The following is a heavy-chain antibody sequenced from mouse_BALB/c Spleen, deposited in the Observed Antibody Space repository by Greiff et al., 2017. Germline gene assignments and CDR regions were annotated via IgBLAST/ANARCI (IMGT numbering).Heavy chain of an antibody. CDR2: ISCYNGAT. V-gene: IGHV1S34*01. Sequence: LVKPGASVKISCKASGYSFTGYYMNWVKQSPGKSLEWIGNISCYNGATCYNQKFKGKATLTVDTSSSTAYMQFNSLTSEDSAVYYCANSYGMGYWGQGTSVTVSS. J-gene: IGHJ4*01. CDR3: ANSYGMGY. CDR1: GYSFTGYY.